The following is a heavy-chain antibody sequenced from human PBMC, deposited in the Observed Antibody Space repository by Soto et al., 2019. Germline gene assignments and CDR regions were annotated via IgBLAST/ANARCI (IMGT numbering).Heavy chain of an antibody. CDR2: IRGSGGST. CDR3: AKGWNPYCSGGSCPMYYFDY. Sequence: GGSLRLSCAASGFTFNNYAMTWVRQAPGKGLEWVSVIRGSGGSTYYADSVKGRFTISRDNSKNTLYLQMNSLRAEDTAVYYCAKGWNPYCSGGSCPMYYFDYWGQGTLVTVSS. J-gene: IGHJ4*02. D-gene: IGHD2-15*01. CDR1: GFTFNNYA. V-gene: IGHV3-23*01.